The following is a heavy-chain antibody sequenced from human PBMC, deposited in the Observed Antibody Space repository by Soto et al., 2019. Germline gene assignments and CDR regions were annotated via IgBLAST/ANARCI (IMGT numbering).Heavy chain of an antibody. CDR1: GFTFSSYG. J-gene: IGHJ4*02. CDR3: AKDQGGYSGYDYSFDY. CDR2: ISYDGSNK. D-gene: IGHD5-12*01. V-gene: IGHV3-30*18. Sequence: GGSLRLSCAASGFTFSSYGMHWVRQAPGKGLEWVAVISYDGSNKYYADSVKGRFTISRDNSKNTLYLQMNSLRAEDTAVYYCAKDQGGYSGYDYSFDYWGQGTLVTVSS.